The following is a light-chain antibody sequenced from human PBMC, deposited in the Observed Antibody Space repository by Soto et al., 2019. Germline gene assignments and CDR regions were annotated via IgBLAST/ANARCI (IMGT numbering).Light chain of an antibody. J-gene: IGLJ2*01. Sequence: SYELTQPPSVSVSPGQTARITCSGDALPKQYAYWYQQKPGQAPVLVIYEDSERPSGIPERFSGSSSGTTVTLTISGVQAEDEADYYCQSADSSGTYGVVFGGGTQLTVL. CDR3: QSADSSGTYGVV. CDR2: EDS. V-gene: IGLV3-25*03. CDR1: ALPKQY.